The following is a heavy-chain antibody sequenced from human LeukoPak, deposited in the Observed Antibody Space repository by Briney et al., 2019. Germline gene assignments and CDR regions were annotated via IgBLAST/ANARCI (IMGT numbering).Heavy chain of an antibody. CDR2: ISGSGGST. Sequence: PGGSLRLSCAASGFTFSSYAMSWVRQAPGKGLEWVSAISGSGGSTYYADSVKGRFTISRDNSKNTLYLQMNSLRAEDTAVYYCAKTGDCTGGVCYVLDYFDYWGQGTLVTVSS. CDR1: GFTFSSYA. D-gene: IGHD2-8*02. CDR3: AKTGDCTGGVCYVLDYFDY. V-gene: IGHV3-23*01. J-gene: IGHJ4*02.